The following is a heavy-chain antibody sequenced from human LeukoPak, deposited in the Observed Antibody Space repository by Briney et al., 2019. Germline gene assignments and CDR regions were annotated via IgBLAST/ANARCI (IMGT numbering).Heavy chain of an antibody. D-gene: IGHD6-19*01. CDR1: GFTFSSYA. V-gene: IGHV3-64*01. Sequence: PGGSLRLSCAASGFTFSSYAMHWVRQAPGKGLEYVSAISSNGGSTYYANSVKGRFTISRDNSKNTLYLQMGSLRAEDMAVYYCARVGAVAEPRPLYGYMDVWGKGTTVTVSS. J-gene: IGHJ6*03. CDR2: ISSNGGST. CDR3: ARVGAVAEPRPLYGYMDV.